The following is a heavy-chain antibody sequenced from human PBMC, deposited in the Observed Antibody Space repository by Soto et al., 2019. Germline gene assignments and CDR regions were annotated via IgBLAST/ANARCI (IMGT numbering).Heavy chain of an antibody. CDR1: GGSISSYY. CDR2: VHHSWGS. D-gene: IGHD3-10*01. Sequence: QVQLQESGPGLVKPSETMSLSCTVSGGSISSYYWSWFRQSPGKRMEWIGYVHHSWGSSYNPSLRXXVXXSLAPSKSEFSLKVTSVTATDTAVYSCARQGFGPLHGLVAVWGQGTTVTVSS. V-gene: IGHV4-59*08. J-gene: IGHJ6*02. CDR3: ARQGFGPLHGLVAV.